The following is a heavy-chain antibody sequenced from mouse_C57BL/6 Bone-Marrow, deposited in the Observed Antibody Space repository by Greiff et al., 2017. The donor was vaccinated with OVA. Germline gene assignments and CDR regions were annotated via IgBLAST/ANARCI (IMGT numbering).Heavy chain of an antibody. CDR1: GYTFTEYT. CDR3: ARHEERWLLLHY. CDR2: FYPGSGSI. J-gene: IGHJ2*01. V-gene: IGHV1-62-2*01. Sequence: QVQLQQSGAELVKPGASVKLSCKASGYTFTEYTIHWVKQRSGQGLEWIGWFYPGSGSIKYNEKFKDKATLTADKSSSAVYMERSRLTSEDSAVYCCARHEERWLLLHYWGQGTTLTVSS. D-gene: IGHD2-3*01.